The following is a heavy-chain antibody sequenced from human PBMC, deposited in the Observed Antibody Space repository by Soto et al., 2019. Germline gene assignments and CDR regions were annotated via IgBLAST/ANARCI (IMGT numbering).Heavy chain of an antibody. CDR2: INHSGST. V-gene: IGHV4-34*01. D-gene: IGHD6-13*01. Sequence: SETLSLTCAVYVGSFSGYYWSWIRQPPGKGLEWIGEINHSGSTNYNPSLKSRVTISVDTSKNQFSLKLSSVTAADTAVYYCARGRYSRSWFPFDYWGQGTLVTVSS. CDR1: VGSFSGYY. J-gene: IGHJ4*02. CDR3: ARGRYSRSWFPFDY.